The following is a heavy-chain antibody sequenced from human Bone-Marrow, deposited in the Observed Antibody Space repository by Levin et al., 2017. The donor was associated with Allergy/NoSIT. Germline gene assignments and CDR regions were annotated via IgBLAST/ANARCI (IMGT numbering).Heavy chain of an antibody. Sequence: SVKVSCKASGGTFSRNVISWVRQAPGQGLEWMGGIIPTFGTTNYAQKFQGRVTINADDIMSTVYMDLSSLRSEDTAIYYCATTPLYSSGNYLEFAMDVWGQGTTVTVSS. CDR2: IIPTFGTT. V-gene: IGHV1-69*13. D-gene: IGHD3-10*01. CDR3: ATTPLYSSGNYLEFAMDV. CDR1: GGTFSRNV. J-gene: IGHJ6*02.